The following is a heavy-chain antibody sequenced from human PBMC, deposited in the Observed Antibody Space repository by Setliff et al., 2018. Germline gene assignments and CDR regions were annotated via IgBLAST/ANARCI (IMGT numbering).Heavy chain of an antibody. J-gene: IGHJ4*02. D-gene: IGHD1-26*01. V-gene: IGHV4-38-2*01. Sequence: PSETLSLTCAVSGSAISSGHYWGWIRQPPGKGGLEWIGSFRPSGRTYYNPSLKSRVTISLDTSRKQFSLKLTSVTAADTAVYYCATIDGRWAPPQYYFDSWGLGTLVTVSS. CDR2: FRPSGRT. CDR3: ATIDGRWAPPQYYFDS. CDR1: GSAISSGHY.